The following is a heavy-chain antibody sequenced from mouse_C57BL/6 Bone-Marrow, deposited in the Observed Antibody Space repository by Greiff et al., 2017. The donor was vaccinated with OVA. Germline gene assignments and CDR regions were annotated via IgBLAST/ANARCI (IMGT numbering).Heavy chain of an antibody. Sequence: EVQLQQSGAELVRPGASVKLSCTASGFNIKDDYMHWVKQRPEQGLEWIGWIDPENGDTEYASKFQGKATITADTSSNTAYLQLSSLTSEDTAVDYCTTPYLNFDYWGQGTTLTVSS. V-gene: IGHV14-4*01. CDR2: IDPENGDT. CDR1: GFNIKDDY. D-gene: IGHD6-5*01. J-gene: IGHJ2*01. CDR3: TTPYLNFDY.